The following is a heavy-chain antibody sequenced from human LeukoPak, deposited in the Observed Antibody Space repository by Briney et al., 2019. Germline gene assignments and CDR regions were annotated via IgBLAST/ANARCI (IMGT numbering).Heavy chain of an antibody. CDR1: GFTFSSYG. V-gene: IGHV3-53*01. J-gene: IGHJ4*02. CDR2: IYIAGST. CDR3: ARAILYGDYDY. Sequence: PGGTLRLSCAASGFTFSSYGMSWVRQAPGKGLEWVSIIYIAGSTSYADSVKGRFTITRDNSKNTVYLQMNSLRVEDTAVYYCARAILYGDYDYWGQGTLVTVSS. D-gene: IGHD4-17*01.